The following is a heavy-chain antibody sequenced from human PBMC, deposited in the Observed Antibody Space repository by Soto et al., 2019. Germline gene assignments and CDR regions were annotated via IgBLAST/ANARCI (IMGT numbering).Heavy chain of an antibody. CDR3: AKLLHNSYYNVMDV. Sequence: EVQLLESGGDLVQPGGSLRLFCAASGFTFSSFGMRWVRQAPGQGLQWVSSIGRSGVTHYSDSVKGRFTISRDNSKNKLYLQMDSLRAEDTATYYCAKLLHNSYYNVMDVWGQGTTVTVSS. D-gene: IGHD4-4*01. V-gene: IGHV3-23*01. J-gene: IGHJ6*02. CDR2: IGRSGVT. CDR1: GFTFSSFG.